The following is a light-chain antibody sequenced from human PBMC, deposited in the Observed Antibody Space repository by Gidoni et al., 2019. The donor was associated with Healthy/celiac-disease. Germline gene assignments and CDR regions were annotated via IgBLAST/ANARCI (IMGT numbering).Light chain of an antibody. CDR1: QSLLHSNGYNY. CDR2: LGS. V-gene: IGKV2-28*01. J-gene: IGKJ4*01. Sequence: DIVMTQSPLALPVTPGEPASISCRSSQSLLHSNGYNYLDWYLQKPGQSPQLLIYLGSNRASGVPDRFSVSGSGTDFTLKISRVEAEDVGVYYCMQALQTRLTFGGGTKVEIK. CDR3: MQALQTRLT.